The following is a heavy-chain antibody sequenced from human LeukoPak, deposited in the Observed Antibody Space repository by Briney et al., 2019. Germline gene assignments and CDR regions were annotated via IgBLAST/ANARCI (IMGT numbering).Heavy chain of an antibody. CDR3: ARLATIEGVDY. D-gene: IGHD5-24*01. J-gene: IGHJ4*02. CDR2: IIPIFGTA. V-gene: IGHV1-69*13. CDR1: GGTFSSYA. Sequence: GASVKVSCTASGGTFSSYAISWVRQAPGQGLEWMGGIIPIFGTANYAQKFQGRVTITADESTSTAYMELSSLRSEDTAVYYCARLATIEGVDYWGQGTLVTVSS.